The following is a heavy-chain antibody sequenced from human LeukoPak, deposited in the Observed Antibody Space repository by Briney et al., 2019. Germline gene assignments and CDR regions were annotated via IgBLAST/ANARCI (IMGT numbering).Heavy chain of an antibody. D-gene: IGHD3-16*01. Sequence: ASVKVSCKAFGYTFTSNYMHWVRQAPGQGLEWMGWISTYNGNTNYAQKVQGRVSMTTDTSTSTAYMELRSLRSDDTAVYYCARYLSDDYVWGSLDYWGQGTQVTVSS. CDR2: ISTYNGNT. J-gene: IGHJ4*02. V-gene: IGHV1-18*04. CDR1: GYTFTSNY. CDR3: ARYLSDDYVWGSLDY.